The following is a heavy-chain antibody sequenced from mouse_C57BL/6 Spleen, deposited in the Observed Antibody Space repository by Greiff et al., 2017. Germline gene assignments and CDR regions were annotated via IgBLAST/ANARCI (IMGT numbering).Heavy chain of an antibody. Sequence: VKLQESGPELVKPGASVKISCKASGYAFSSSWMNWVKQRPGKGLEWIGRIYPGDGDTNYNGKFKGKATLTADKSSSTAYMQLSSLTSEDSAVYFGARYGTTVVATREFDVWGTGTTVTVSS. CDR2: IYPGDGDT. CDR3: ARYGTTVVATREFDV. J-gene: IGHJ1*03. D-gene: IGHD1-1*01. CDR1: GYAFSSSW. V-gene: IGHV1-82*01.